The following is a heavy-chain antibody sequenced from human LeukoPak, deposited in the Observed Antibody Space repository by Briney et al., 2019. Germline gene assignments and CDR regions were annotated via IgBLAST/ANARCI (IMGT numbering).Heavy chain of an antibody. J-gene: IGHJ5*02. CDR1: GGSFRGYY. CDR3: ARGMWSPVVIKRGGWFDP. CDR2: INHSGST. V-gene: IGHV4-34*01. D-gene: IGHD3-22*01. Sequence: PSETLSLTCAVYGGSFRGYYWSWIRQPPGKGLEWIGEINHSGSTNYNPSLKSRVTISVDTSKNQFSLKLSSVTAADTAVYYCARGMWSPVVIKRGGWFDPWGQGTLVTVSS.